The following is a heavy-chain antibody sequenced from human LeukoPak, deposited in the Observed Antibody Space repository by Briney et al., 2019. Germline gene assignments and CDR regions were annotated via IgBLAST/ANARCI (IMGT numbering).Heavy chain of an antibody. V-gene: IGHV4-38-2*02. D-gene: IGHD6-19*01. Sequence: SETLSLTCTVSGYSISSCYYWGQIRQPPGKGLELIGSIYYCGSTYYNPSLKSRVTISVDTSKNQFSLKLSSVTAADTAVYYCARTPSIAVAGEDYWGEGALVTVSS. CDR3: ARTPSIAVAGEDY. CDR1: GYSISSCYY. CDR2: IYYCGST. J-gene: IGHJ4*02.